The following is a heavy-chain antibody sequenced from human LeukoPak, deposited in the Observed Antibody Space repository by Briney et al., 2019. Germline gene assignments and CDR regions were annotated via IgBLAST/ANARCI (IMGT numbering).Heavy chain of an antibody. CDR3: VTESPRFLNWLDQNA. Sequence: ASVKASCKVSGYTLNQLSMHWVRQAPGKGLEWMGGFDPEDGETIYAQKFQGRVTMTEDTSTDTAYMELNSLRAEDTAVYYCVTESPRFLNWLDQNAWGQGTLVTVSS. CDR1: GYTLNQLS. J-gene: IGHJ4*02. D-gene: IGHD3-9*01. V-gene: IGHV1-24*01. CDR2: FDPEDGET.